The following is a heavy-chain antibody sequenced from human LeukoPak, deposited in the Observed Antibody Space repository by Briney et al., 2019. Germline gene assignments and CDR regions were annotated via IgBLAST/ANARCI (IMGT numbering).Heavy chain of an antibody. V-gene: IGHV4-59*01. Sequence: PSETLSLTCTVSGVSISDYYWSWVRQPPGKGLEWIGYIYYTGSTDYNPSLKSRVTMSLDTSKNQFSLNLRSVTATDTAVYYCARRTYYDTLTGYNYWYFDLWGQGTLVTVSS. D-gene: IGHD3-9*01. CDR3: ARRTYYDTLTGYNYWYFDL. J-gene: IGHJ2*01. CDR1: GVSISDYY. CDR2: IYYTGST.